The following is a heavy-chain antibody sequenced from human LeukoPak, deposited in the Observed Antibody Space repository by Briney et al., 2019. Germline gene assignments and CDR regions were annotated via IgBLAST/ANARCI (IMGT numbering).Heavy chain of an antibody. CDR3: ARPYSSSSSYFWKDAFDI. CDR1: GYSFTSFW. J-gene: IGHJ3*02. CDR2: IYPGDSDT. V-gene: IGHV5-51*01. Sequence: GGSLKISCKGSGYSFTSFWIGWVGQMPGKGLGWMGIIYPGDSDTRYSPSFQGQVTISADKSITTAYLQWSSLKASDTAMYYCARPYSSSSSYFWKDAFDIWGQGTMVTVSS. D-gene: IGHD6-13*01.